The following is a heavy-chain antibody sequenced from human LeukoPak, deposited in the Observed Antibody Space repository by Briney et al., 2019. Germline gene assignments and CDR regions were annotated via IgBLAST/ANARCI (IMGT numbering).Heavy chain of an antibody. J-gene: IGHJ4*02. D-gene: IGHD1-26*01. V-gene: IGHV3-30*18. Sequence: GSLRLSCAASGFTFSSYGMHWVRQAPGKGLEWVAVISYDGSNKYHADSLKGRFSISRDNSKNTLYLQMNSLRAEDTAVYYCAKDEVGATNWGQGTLVTVSS. CDR3: AKDEVGATN. CDR1: GFTFSSYG. CDR2: ISYDGSNK.